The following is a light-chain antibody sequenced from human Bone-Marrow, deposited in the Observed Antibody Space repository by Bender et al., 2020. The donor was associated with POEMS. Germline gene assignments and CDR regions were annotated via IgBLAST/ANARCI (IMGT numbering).Light chain of an antibody. V-gene: IGLV3-21*02. CDR1: NIGSKG. J-gene: IGLJ2*01. Sequence: SYVLTQPPSVSVAPGQTASITCGGNNIGSKGVHWYQQKPGQAPVLVVYDDSDRPSGIPERFSGSNSGNTATLTISRVEAGDEADYYCQAWDSSIAVFGGGTKVTVL. CDR2: DDS. CDR3: QAWDSSIAV.